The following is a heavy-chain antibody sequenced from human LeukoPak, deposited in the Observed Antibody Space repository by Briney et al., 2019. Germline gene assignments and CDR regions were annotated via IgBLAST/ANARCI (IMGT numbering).Heavy chain of an antibody. D-gene: IGHD3-22*01. CDR3: AKERGADYYDSSGYYYRNAFDI. CDR1: GFTFSSYA. V-gene: IGHV3-23*01. J-gene: IGHJ3*02. Sequence: GGSLRLSCAASGFTFSSYAMSWVRQAPGKGLEWVSAISGSGGSTYYADSVKGRFTISRDNSKNTLYLQMNSLRAEDTAVYYCAKERGADYYDSSGYYYRNAFDIWGQGTMVTVSS. CDR2: ISGSGGST.